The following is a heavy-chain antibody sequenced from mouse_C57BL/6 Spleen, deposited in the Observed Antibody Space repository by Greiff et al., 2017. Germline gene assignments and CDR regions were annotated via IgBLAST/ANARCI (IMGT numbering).Heavy chain of an antibody. D-gene: IGHD2-4*01. CDR2: IDPANGNT. V-gene: IGHV14-3*01. Sequence: VQLKESVAELVRPGASVKLSCTASGFNIKNTYMHWVKQRPEQGLEWIGRIDPANGNTKYAPKFQGKATITADTSSNTAYLQLSSLTSEDTAIYYCARGIYYDLYYYAMDYWGQGTSVTVSS. CDR1: GFNIKNTY. J-gene: IGHJ4*01. CDR3: ARGIYYDLYYYAMDY.